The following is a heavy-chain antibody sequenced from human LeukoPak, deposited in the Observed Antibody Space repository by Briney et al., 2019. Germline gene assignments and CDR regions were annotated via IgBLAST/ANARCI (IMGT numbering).Heavy chain of an antibody. CDR2: VYYSGSA. CDR1: GGSISSYY. D-gene: IGHD1-14*01. Sequence: SETLSLTCTVSGGSISSYYWSWIRQPPGKGLEWIGNVYYSGSANYNPTLRSRVAISVDTSKNQFSLELRSVTAADTAVYYCARPRPYNYWYFDLWGLGTLVTVSS. J-gene: IGHJ2*01. V-gene: IGHV4-59*01. CDR3: ARPRPYNYWYFDL.